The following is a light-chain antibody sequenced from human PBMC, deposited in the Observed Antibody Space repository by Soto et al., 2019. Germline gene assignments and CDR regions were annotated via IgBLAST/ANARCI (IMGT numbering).Light chain of an antibody. V-gene: IGLV2-11*01. CDR3: CSYAGGYTFEA. CDR2: DVS. CDR1: SSDVGGYNY. J-gene: IGLJ2*01. Sequence: QSALTQPRSVSGSPGQSVTISCTGTSSDVGGYNYVSWYQQHPGKAPKLMIYDVSQRPSGVPDRFSGSKSGNTASLTISGLQADDEADYYCCSYAGGYTFEAFGGGTKVTVL.